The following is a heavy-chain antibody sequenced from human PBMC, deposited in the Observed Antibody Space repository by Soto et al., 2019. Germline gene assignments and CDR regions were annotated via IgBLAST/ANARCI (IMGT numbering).Heavy chain of an antibody. V-gene: IGHV2-5*02. CDR2: AYWDDDN. CDR1: GFSLSTTGVG. D-gene: IGHD1-20*01. CDR3: AHRRGGYNWDDAHFDY. J-gene: IGHJ4*02. Sequence: QITLKESGPTLVKPTQTLTLTCSFSGFSLSTTGVGVGWIRQPPGKALEWLGFAYWDDDNRHSPSLKSRLTSTKDTSGNQVALTMTNMDPVDTATYFCAHRRGGYNWDDAHFDYWGQGTLVTVSS.